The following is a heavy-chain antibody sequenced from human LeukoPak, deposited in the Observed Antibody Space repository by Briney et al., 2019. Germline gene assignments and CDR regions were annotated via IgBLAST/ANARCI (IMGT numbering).Heavy chain of an antibody. CDR2: INPNSGGT. Sequence: GASVKVSCKASGYTFTGYYMHWVRQAPGQGLEWMGRINPNSGGTNYAQKFQGRVTMTRDTSISTAYMELSRLRSDDTAVYYCARDREDIVVVPAAATNWFDPWGQGTLVTVSS. CDR1: GYTFTGYY. J-gene: IGHJ5*02. CDR3: ARDREDIVVVPAAATNWFDP. V-gene: IGHV1-2*02. D-gene: IGHD2-2*01.